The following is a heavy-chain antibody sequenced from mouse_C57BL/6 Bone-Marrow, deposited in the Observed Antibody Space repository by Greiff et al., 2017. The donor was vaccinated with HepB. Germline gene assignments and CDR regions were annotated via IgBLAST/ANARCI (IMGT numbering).Heavy chain of an antibody. CDR1: GFTFSSYG. V-gene: IGHV5-6*01. Sequence: EVQGVESGGDLVKPGGSLKLSCAASGFTFSSYGMSWVRQTPDKRLEWVATISSGGSYTYYPDSVKGRFTISRDNAKNTLYLQMCSLKSEDTAMYYCARHYYGKTWFAYWGQGTLVTVSA. CDR3: ARHYYGKTWFAY. D-gene: IGHD2-1*01. CDR2: ISSGGSYT. J-gene: IGHJ3*01.